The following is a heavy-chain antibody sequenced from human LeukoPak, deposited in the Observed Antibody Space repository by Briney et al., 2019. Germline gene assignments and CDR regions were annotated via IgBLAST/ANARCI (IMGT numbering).Heavy chain of an antibody. CDR1: GCSFSSYY. CDR2: IYSSGST. Sequence: SETLTLSCTASGCSFSSYYWSWIRQAPGKGLEWIGRIYSSGSTTYNPHLKSRVTTSVNTSNNQFSLKVSSVTAADTAVYYCARIIPLGSYYVDVWGKGATVTVSS. CDR3: ARIIPLGSYYVDV. J-gene: IGHJ6*03. D-gene: IGHD2-21*01. V-gene: IGHV4-4*07.